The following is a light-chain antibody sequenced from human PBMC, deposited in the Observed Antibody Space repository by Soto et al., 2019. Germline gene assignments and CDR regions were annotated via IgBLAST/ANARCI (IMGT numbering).Light chain of an antibody. CDR3: AGWDDSLNGWV. J-gene: IGLJ3*02. CDR1: SSNIGSNT. V-gene: IGLV1-44*01. CDR2: SNN. Sequence: QSVLTQPPSASGTPGQRVTISCSGSSSNIGSNTVNWYQQLPGTAPKLLMFSNNQRSSGVPDRFSGSKSGTSASLAISGLQSEDEADYYCAGWDDSLNGWVFGGGTKVTVL.